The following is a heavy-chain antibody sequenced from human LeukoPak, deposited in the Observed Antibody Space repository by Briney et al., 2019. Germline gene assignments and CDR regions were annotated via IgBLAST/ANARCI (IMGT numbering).Heavy chain of an antibody. J-gene: IGHJ4*02. D-gene: IGHD3-22*01. CDR3: ARDNHRYYYDSSGYHFDY. V-gene: IGHV3-21*01. CDR1: GFTFSSYS. CDR2: ISSSSSYI. Sequence: GGSLRLSXAASGFTFSSYSMNWVRQAPGKGLEWVSSISSSSSYIYYADSVKGRFTISRDNAKNSLYLQMNSLRAEDTAVYYCARDNHRYYYDSSGYHFDYWGQGTLVTVSS.